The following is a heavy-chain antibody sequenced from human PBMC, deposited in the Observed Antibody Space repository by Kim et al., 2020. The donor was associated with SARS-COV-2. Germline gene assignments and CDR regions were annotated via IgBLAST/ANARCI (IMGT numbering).Heavy chain of an antibody. Sequence: YVDSVKGRFTISRDNAKNSLYLQMNSLRAEDTAVYYCARVKGYGDYAFDYWGQGTLVTVSS. J-gene: IGHJ4*02. D-gene: IGHD4-17*01. V-gene: IGHV3-7*01. CDR3: ARVKGYGDYAFDY.